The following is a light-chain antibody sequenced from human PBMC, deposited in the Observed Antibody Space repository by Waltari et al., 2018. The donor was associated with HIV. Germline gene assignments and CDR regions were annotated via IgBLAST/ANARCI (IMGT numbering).Light chain of an antibody. Sequence: SYELTQPPSVSVSPGQTASITCSGDKLGNKYASWYQQKPGQSPVLVMYQDTKRPSGSPERFSGSNYGNTATLTISGTQAGDEADYYCQAWDRSTAYVFGTGTKVTVL. V-gene: IGLV3-1*01. J-gene: IGLJ1*01. CDR1: KLGNKY. CDR2: QDT. CDR3: QAWDRSTAYV.